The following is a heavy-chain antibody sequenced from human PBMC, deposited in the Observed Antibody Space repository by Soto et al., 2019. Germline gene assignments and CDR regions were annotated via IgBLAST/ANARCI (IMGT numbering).Heavy chain of an antibody. CDR2: ISASNGNT. CDR1: GYTFTSYG. D-gene: IGHD3-22*01. V-gene: IGHV1-18*01. CDR3: ARYYYYDSSGYSPFDS. Sequence: QVQLVQSGAEVKKPGASVKVSCKASGYTFTSYGINWVRQAPGQGLEWMGWISASNGNTNYAQKLQGRVTMTTDTSTSTAYMELRSLRSDDTAVYYCARYYYYDSSGYSPFDSWGQGTLVTVSS. J-gene: IGHJ4*02.